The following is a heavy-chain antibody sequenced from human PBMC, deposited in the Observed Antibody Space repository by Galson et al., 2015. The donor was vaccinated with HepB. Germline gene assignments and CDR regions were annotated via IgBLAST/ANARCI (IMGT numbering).Heavy chain of an antibody. D-gene: IGHD6-13*01. V-gene: IGHV3-15*01. Sequence: SLRLSCPASGFTLSNARMNWVRQAPGKGLEWVGRIKSKTAGGTTEYAAPVKGRFTISRDDSKNTLYLQMNSLKTEDTAVYHCTVGTPGSSWTRFDYWGQGTLVTVSS. CDR2: IKSKTAGGTT. CDR1: GFTLSNAR. J-gene: IGHJ4*02. CDR3: TVGTPGSSWTRFDY.